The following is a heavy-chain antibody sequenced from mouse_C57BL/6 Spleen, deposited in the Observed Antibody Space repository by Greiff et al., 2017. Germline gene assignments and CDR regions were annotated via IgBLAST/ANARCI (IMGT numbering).Heavy chain of an antibody. D-gene: IGHD2-3*01. CDR3: ARYRDGGYYFDY. Sequence: QVQLQQSGPELVKPGASVKISCKASGYAFSSYWMNWVKQRPGKGLEWIGQIYPGDGDTNYNGKFKGKATLTADKSSSTAYMQLSSLTSEDSAVYFCARYRDGGYYFDYRGQGATLTVSS. J-gene: IGHJ2*01. CDR1: GYAFSSYW. CDR2: IYPGDGDT. V-gene: IGHV1-80*01.